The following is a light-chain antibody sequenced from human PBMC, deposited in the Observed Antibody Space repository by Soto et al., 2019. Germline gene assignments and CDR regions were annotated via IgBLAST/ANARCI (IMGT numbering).Light chain of an antibody. V-gene: IGKV1-5*03. J-gene: IGKJ1*01. Sequence: DIQMTQSPSTLSASVGDRVTITCRTSQTINTWLAWYQQKPGEAPKLLIYKASSLESGVPSRFSGSGSGTEFTLTISSLQPDDFATYYCQQYHHYWTVGQGTKVDIK. CDR2: KAS. CDR3: QQYHHYWT. CDR1: QTINTW.